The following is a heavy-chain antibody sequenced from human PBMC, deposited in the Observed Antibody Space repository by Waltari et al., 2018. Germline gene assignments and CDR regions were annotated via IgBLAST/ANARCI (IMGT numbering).Heavy chain of an antibody. V-gene: IGHV4-39*07. Sequence: QLQLQEPGPGLVKPSETLSLTCTVSGGSITSTSYSWGWLRQPPGKGLEWIGYIYNSGSTYHSPSLKSRVTISLDMSKNQFSRKLSSLTAAETDVYYCARDRRDGYRYFDYWGQGNLVTVSS. CDR3: ARDRRDGYRYFDY. D-gene: IGHD5-12*01. CDR1: GGSITSTSYS. J-gene: IGHJ4*02. CDR2: IYNSGST.